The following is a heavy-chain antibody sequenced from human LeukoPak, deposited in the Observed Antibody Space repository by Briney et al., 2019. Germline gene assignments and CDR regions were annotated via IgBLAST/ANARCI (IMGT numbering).Heavy chain of an antibody. V-gene: IGHV4-39*07. J-gene: IGHJ5*02. D-gene: IGHD6-13*01. Sequence: SETLSLTCIVSGGSISSSSYYWGWIRQPPGKGLEWIGSIYYSGSTYYNPSLKSRVTISVDTSKNQFSLKLSSVTAADTAVYYCAKGDPFRAGWFDPWGQGILVTVSS. CDR1: GGSISSSSYY. CDR3: AKGDPFRAGWFDP. CDR2: IYYSGST.